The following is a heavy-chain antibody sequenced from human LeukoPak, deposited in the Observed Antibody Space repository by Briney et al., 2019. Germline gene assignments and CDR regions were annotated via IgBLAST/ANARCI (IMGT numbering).Heavy chain of an antibody. CDR3: AENFYAFDI. Sequence: SVKVSCKASGGTFSSYAISWVRQAPGQGLEWMGGIIPILDKPNYAQQFQGRVTITADKSTTTAYMELSSLRSEDTAVYYCAENFYAFDIWGQGTMVTVSS. CDR2: IIPILDKP. D-gene: IGHD3-3*01. V-gene: IGHV1-69*10. CDR1: GGTFSSYA. J-gene: IGHJ3*02.